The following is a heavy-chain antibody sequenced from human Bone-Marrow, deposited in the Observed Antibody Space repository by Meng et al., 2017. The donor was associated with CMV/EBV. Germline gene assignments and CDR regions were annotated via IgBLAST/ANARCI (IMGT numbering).Heavy chain of an antibody. Sequence: GESLKISCAASGFTFSDYYMNWVRQAPGMGLEWVSSITSRGTYIYYADSLKGRFTISRDNAKNSLSLQMNSLRAEDTAVYYCARVNNDFYDFWNGYLDIWGEGTLVTVSS. J-gene: IGHJ4*02. CDR2: ITSRGTYI. CDR3: ARVNNDFYDFWNGYLDI. V-gene: IGHV3-21*01. CDR1: GFTFSDYY. D-gene: IGHD3-3*01.